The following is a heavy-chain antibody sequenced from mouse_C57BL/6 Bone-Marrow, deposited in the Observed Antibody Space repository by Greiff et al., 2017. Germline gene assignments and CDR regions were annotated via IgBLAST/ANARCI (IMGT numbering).Heavy chain of an antibody. J-gene: IGHJ3*01. D-gene: IGHD3-2*02. V-gene: IGHV1-7*01. Sequence: QVQLQQSGAELAKPGASVKLSCKASGYTFTSYWMHWVKQRPGQGLEWIGYINPSSGYTKYNEKFKDKATLTADKSSSTAYMQLSVLTYEDSAVYYCALQLRLLFAYWGQGTLVTVSA. CDR2: INPSSGYT. CDR3: ALQLRLLFAY. CDR1: GYTFTSYW.